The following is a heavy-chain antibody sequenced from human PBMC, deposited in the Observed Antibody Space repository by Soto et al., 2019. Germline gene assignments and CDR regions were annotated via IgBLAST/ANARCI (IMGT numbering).Heavy chain of an antibody. CDR2: MNPNSGNT. CDR1: GYTFTSYD. V-gene: IGHV1-8*01. D-gene: IGHD2-15*01. CDR3: ARSIGYCSGGSCYSEFDY. Sequence: ASVKVSCKASGYTFTSYDINWVRQATGQGLEWMGWMNPNSGNTGYAQKFQGRVTMTRNTSISTAYMELSSLRSEDTAVYYCARSIGYCSGGSCYSEFDYWGQGTLVTVSS. J-gene: IGHJ4*02.